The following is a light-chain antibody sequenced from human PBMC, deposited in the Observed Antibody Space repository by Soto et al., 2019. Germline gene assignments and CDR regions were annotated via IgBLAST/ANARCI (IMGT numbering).Light chain of an antibody. J-gene: IGKJ1*01. CDR3: QHYGGVWT. CDR1: QSISNR. CDR2: DAS. Sequence: DIQMTQSPSTLSASVGDRVTITCRASQSISNRLAWYQQKPGKAPKVLIYDASSLESGVPSRFRGSGSATEFILPISSLQPDDFATYHCQHYGGVWTFGQGTKGEIK. V-gene: IGKV1-5*01.